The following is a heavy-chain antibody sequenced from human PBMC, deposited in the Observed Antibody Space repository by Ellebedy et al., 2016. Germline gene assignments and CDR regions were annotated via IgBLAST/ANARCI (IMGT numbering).Heavy chain of an antibody. CDR3: ARDHKYDSSGYYYFNF. CDR2: VYNSGTT. J-gene: IGHJ4*02. CDR1: GGSASSGNFY. V-gene: IGHV4-61*01. Sequence: SETLSLTCTVSGGSASSGNFYWSWIRQPPGKGLEWIGYVYNSGTTNYNPSLKSRVTIPVDTSKNQFSLKLSSVTAADTAVYYCARDHKYDSSGYYYFNFWGQGTLVTVSS. D-gene: IGHD3-22*01.